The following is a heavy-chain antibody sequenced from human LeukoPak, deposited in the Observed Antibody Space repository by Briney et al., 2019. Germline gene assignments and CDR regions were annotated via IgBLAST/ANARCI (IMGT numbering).Heavy chain of an antibody. CDR3: ASLPLWFWELSLYYYYYGMDV. J-gene: IGHJ6*02. Sequence: SGGSLRLSCAASGFTFSSYAMHWVRQAPGKGLEWVAVISYDGSNKYYADSVKGRFTISRDNSKNTLYLQMNSLRAEDTAVYYCASLPLWFWELSLYYYYYGMDVWGQGTTVTVSS. CDR2: ISYDGSNK. D-gene: IGHD3-10*01. CDR1: GFTFSSYA. V-gene: IGHV3-30-3*01.